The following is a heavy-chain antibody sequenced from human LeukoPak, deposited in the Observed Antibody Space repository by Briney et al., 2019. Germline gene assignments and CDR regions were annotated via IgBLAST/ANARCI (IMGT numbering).Heavy chain of an antibody. J-gene: IGHJ4*02. CDR2: ISWNSDVL. CDR3: AKDKGLIFGVVLVD. Sequence: AGGSLRLSCTASGFVFDDYAMHWVRQAPGKGLECVSGISWNSDVLDYVDSVKGRFTVSRDNAKTSLYLQMNSLKAEDTALYYCAKDKGLIFGVVLVDWGQGTLVTASS. V-gene: IGHV3-9*01. D-gene: IGHD3-3*01. CDR1: GFVFDDYA.